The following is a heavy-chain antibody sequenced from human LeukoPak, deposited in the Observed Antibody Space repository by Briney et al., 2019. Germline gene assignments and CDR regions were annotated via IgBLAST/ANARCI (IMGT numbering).Heavy chain of an antibody. CDR2: IYTSGST. V-gene: IGHV4-4*07. CDR3: ARDRSGSSWFDY. CDR1: GGSISNYY. J-gene: IGHJ4*02. D-gene: IGHD6-13*01. Sequence: SETLSLTCTVSGGSISNYYWGWIRQPAGKGLEWIGRIYTSGSTDYNHSLRSRVTMSMDTSKNQFSLMLSSLTAADTAVYYCARDRSGSSWFDYWGQGTLVTVSS.